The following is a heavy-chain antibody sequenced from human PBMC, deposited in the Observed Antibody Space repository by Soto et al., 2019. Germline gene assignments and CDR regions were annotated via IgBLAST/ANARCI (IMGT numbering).Heavy chain of an antibody. J-gene: IGHJ6*03. CDR3: ARGIRYCSGGSCPPFYYYYYMDV. V-gene: IGHV4-34*01. D-gene: IGHD2-15*01. Sequence: SETLSLTCAVYGGSFSGYYWSWIRQPPGKGLEWIGEINHSGSTNYNPSLKSRVTISVDTSKNQFSLKLSSVTAADTAVYYCARGIRYCSGGSCPPFYYYYYMDVWGKGTTVTVSS. CDR1: GGSFSGYY. CDR2: INHSGST.